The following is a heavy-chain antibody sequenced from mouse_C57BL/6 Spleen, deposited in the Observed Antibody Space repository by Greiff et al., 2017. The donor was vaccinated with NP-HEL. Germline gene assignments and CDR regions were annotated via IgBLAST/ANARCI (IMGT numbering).Heavy chain of an antibody. D-gene: IGHD2-5*01. Sequence: QQSCKASGYTFTSYWMHWVKQRPGRGLEWIGRIDPNSGGTKYNEKFKSKATLTVDKPSSTAYMQLSSLTSEDSAVYYCASDYSNFPWFAYWGQGTLVTVSA. CDR1: GYTFTSYW. J-gene: IGHJ3*01. CDR2: IDPNSGGT. CDR3: ASDYSNFPWFAY. V-gene: IGHV1-72*01.